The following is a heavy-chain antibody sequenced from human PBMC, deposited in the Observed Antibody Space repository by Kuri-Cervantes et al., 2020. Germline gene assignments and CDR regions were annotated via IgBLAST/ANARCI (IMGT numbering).Heavy chain of an antibody. Sequence: SETLSLTCTVSGGSISSGGYYWSWIRQHPGKGLEWIGYIYYSGSTYYNPSLKSRVTISVDTSKNQFSLKLSSVTAADTAIYYCARDLRATSAATSAGYYYYYMDVWGKGTTVTVSS. V-gene: IGHV4-31*03. CDR2: IYYSGST. D-gene: IGHD2-2*01. CDR1: GGSISSGGYY. J-gene: IGHJ6*03. CDR3: ARDLRATSAATSAGYYYYYMDV.